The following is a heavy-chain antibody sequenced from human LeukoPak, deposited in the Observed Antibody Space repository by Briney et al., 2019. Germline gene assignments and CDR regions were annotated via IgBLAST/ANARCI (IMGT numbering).Heavy chain of an antibody. J-gene: IGHJ4*02. CDR2: ISSNGGST. CDR3: ARGRGERAVVVAAIFDY. V-gene: IGHV3-64*01. D-gene: IGHD2-15*01. CDR1: GFTFSSYA. Sequence: SGGSLRLSCAASGFTFSSYAMHWVRQAPGKGLEYVSAISSNGGSTYYANSVKGRFTISRDNSKNTLYLQMGSLRAEDMAVYYCARGRGERAVVVAAIFDYWGQGTLVTVSS.